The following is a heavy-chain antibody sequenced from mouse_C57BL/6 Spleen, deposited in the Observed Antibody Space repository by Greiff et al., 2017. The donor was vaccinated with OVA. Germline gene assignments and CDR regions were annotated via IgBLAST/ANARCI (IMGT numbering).Heavy chain of an antibody. D-gene: IGHD1-1*01. Sequence: QVQLQQPGAELVRPGSSVKLSCKASGYTFTSYWMHWVKQRPIQGLEWIGNIDPSDSETHYNQKFKDKATLTVDKSSSTAYMQLSSLTSEDSAVDYCERGGHYYGPSYWGQGTTLTVSS. CDR2: IDPSDSET. V-gene: IGHV1-52*01. J-gene: IGHJ2*01. CDR1: GYTFTSYW. CDR3: ERGGHYYGPSY.